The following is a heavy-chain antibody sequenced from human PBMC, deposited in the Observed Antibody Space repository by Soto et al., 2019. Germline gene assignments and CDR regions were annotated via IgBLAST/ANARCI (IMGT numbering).Heavy chain of an antibody. D-gene: IGHD3-22*01. CDR3: ARVVISWYYYDSSGLKTLEAPDY. Sequence: GGSLSLSCAASGFPFSSYWMHWVRQAPGKGLVWVSRINSDGSSTSYADSVKGRFTISRDNAKNTLYLQMNSLRAEDTAVYYCARVVISWYYYDSSGLKTLEAPDYWGQGTLVTVSS. CDR1: GFPFSSYW. CDR2: INSDGSST. J-gene: IGHJ4*02. V-gene: IGHV3-74*01.